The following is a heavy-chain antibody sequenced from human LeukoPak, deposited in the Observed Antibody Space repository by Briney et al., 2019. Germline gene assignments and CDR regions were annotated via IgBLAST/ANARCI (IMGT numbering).Heavy chain of an antibody. CDR1: GFTFTAYT. Sequence: GGSLRLSCAASGFTFTAYTINWVRQAPGKGLEWVSYISGSTTDIYYADSVKGRFTISRDNAKNSLYLQMNSLRVEDTAVYYCARVRYYDSSGTLDYWGQGTLVTVSS. CDR3: ARVRYYDSSGTLDY. J-gene: IGHJ4*02. CDR2: ISGSTTDI. D-gene: IGHD3-22*01. V-gene: IGHV3-21*01.